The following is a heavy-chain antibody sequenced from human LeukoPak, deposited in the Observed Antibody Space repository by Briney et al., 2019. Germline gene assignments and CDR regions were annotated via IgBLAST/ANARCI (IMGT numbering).Heavy chain of an antibody. CDR2: IHYSGST. Sequence: ETLSLTCTVSGGSISSYYWSWIRQPPGKGLEYIEYIHYSGSTNYSPSLKSRVTISVKTSKNQFSLKLSSVTAADTAVYYCARSSEGRYYYDSSGYSYYYYYMDVWGKGTTVTISS. CDR1: GGSISSYY. D-gene: IGHD3-22*01. J-gene: IGHJ6*03. CDR3: ARSSEGRYYYDSSGYSYYYYYMDV. V-gene: IGHV4-59*01.